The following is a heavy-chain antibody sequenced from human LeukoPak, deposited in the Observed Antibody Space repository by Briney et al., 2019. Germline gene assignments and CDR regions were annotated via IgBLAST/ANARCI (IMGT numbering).Heavy chain of an antibody. J-gene: IGHJ4*02. CDR3: TTFRGYSSSWYLFDY. V-gene: IGHV3-15*01. CDR1: GFTFSTYV. Sequence: PGGSLRLSCADSGFTFSTYVMSWVRQAPGKGLEWVGRIKSKTDGGTTDYAAPVKGRFTISRDDSKNTLYLQMNSLKTEDTAVYYCTTFRGYSSSWYLFDYWGQGTLVTVSS. D-gene: IGHD6-13*01. CDR2: IKSKTDGGTT.